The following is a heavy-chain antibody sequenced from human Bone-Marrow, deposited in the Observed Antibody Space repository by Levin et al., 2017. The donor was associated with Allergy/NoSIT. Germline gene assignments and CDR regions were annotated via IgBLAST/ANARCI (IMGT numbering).Heavy chain of an antibody. CDR2: ISSDGFDK. J-gene: IGHJ4*02. D-gene: IGHD1-26*01. V-gene: IGHV3-30-3*01. CDR3: ARDLRVGSPFGY. CDR1: GFNFRGYA. Sequence: PGGSLRLSCAASGFNFRGYAIQWVRQAPGKGLEWVAGISSDGFDKSYADSVKGRFTISRDTSKNTVYVDMNSMRSEDTAVYYCARDLRVGSPFGYWGQGTLVTVSS.